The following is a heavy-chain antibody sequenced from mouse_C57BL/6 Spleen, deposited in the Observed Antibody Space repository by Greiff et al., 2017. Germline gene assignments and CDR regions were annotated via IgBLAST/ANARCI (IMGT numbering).Heavy chain of an antibody. Sequence: VQLKESGPELVKPGASVKISCKASGYSFTGYYMNWVKQSPEKSLEWIGEINPSTGGTTYNQKFKAKATLTVDKSSSTAYMQLKSLTSEDSAVYYCARAREDYFDYWGQGTTLTVSS. J-gene: IGHJ2*01. V-gene: IGHV1-42*01. CDR3: ARAREDYFDY. CDR1: GYSFTGYY. CDR2: INPSTGGT.